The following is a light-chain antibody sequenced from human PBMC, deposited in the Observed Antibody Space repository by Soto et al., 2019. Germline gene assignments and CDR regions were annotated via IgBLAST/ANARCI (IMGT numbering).Light chain of an antibody. Sequence: EIVLTQSPGTLSLSPGERATLSCRASQSVSSSYLAWYQQKPGQAPRLLIYGASARATGIPDRFSGSGSWTDFTLTISRLEPEDFAEFYCQQYGSSPMYTFGQGTKVEIK. CDR3: QQYGSSPMYT. CDR1: QSVSSSY. J-gene: IGKJ2*01. CDR2: GAS. V-gene: IGKV3-20*01.